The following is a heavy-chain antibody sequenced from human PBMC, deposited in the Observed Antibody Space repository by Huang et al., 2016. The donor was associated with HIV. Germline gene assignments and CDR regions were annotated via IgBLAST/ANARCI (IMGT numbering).Heavy chain of an antibody. CDR3: ATSYGYFPH. CDR2: IKNNGSKI. Sequence: EVQLVESGGGLVQPGGSLTLSCAASGFTLSAYSMNWVRQTPGKGLEGGSYIKNNGSKIFYAESVKGRFTISRDNAKNSLYLQMNSQRDDDTAVFYCATSYGYFPHWGQGTLVTVSS. V-gene: IGHV3-48*02. D-gene: IGHD5-18*01. CDR1: GFTLSAYS. J-gene: IGHJ1*01.